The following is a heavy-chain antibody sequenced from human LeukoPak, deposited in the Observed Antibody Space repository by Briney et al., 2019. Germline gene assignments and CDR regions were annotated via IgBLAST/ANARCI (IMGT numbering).Heavy chain of an antibody. D-gene: IGHD2-2*01. V-gene: IGHV1-2*06. Sequence: ASVKVSCKASGYTFIGYFMNWVRQAPGQGLEWMGRINPNSGGTNYAQKFQGRVTMTRDTSISTAYMELSRLRSDDTAVYYCARDHEDCSSASCYDWGQGTLVTVSS. J-gene: IGHJ4*02. CDR2: INPNSGGT. CDR3: ARDHEDCSSASCYD. CDR1: GYTFIGYF.